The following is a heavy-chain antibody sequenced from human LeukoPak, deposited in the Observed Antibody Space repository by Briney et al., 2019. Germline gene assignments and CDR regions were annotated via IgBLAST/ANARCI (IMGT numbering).Heavy chain of an antibody. CDR1: GVMFSSNW. CDR3: AKEGRSLQTY. D-gene: IGHD5-24*01. J-gene: IGHJ4*02. V-gene: IGHV3-7*03. CDR2: IKEDGTET. Sequence: GGSLRLSCAASGVMFSSNWMSWVRLAPGEGLEWVANIKEDGTETYYVDSVKGRFTISRDNAKNSLYLQMNSLRVEDTAVYYCAKEGRSLQTYWGQGTLVTVSS.